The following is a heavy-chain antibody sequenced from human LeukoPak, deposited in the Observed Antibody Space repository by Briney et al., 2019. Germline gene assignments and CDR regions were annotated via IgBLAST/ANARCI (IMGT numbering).Heavy chain of an antibody. D-gene: IGHD3-3*01. Sequence: PGRSLRLSCAASGFTFDDYAMHWVRQAPGKGLEWVSGISWNSGSIGYADSVKGRFTISRDNAKNSLYLQMNSLRAEDTALYYCAKDIGLRFLYYYYGMDVWGQGTTVTVSS. CDR3: AKDIGLRFLYYYYGMDV. J-gene: IGHJ6*02. CDR1: GFTFDDYA. CDR2: ISWNSGSI. V-gene: IGHV3-9*01.